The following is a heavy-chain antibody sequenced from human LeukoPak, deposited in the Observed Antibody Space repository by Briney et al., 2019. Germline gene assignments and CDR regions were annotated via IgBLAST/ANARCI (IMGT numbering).Heavy chain of an antibody. CDR3: VKDKLRGNSGSYQLDY. CDR2: ISYDGSNK. Sequence: PGRSRRLSCAASGSTFSHYALHWVRQAPGKGLEWVALISYDGSNKYYADSVKGRFTISRDNSKDTLYLQMNSLRAEDTAVYYCVKDKLRGNSGSYQLDYWGQGTLVTVSS. D-gene: IGHD1-26*01. CDR1: GSTFSHYA. V-gene: IGHV3-30*04. J-gene: IGHJ4*02.